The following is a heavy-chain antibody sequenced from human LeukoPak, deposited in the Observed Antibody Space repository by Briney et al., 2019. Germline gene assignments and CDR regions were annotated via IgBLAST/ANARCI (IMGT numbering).Heavy chain of an antibody. D-gene: IGHD3-22*01. V-gene: IGHV1-18*01. CDR3: ATGPEYYDSSGYYPIWGY. CDR2: ISAYNGKT. CDR1: GYTFTSYG. J-gene: IGHJ4*02. Sequence: ASVKVSCKASGYTFTSYGISWVRQAPGQGLEWMGWISAYNGKTNYAQKLQGRVTMTTDTSTSTAYMELRSLRSDDTAVYYCATGPEYYDSSGYYPIWGYWGQGTLVTVSS.